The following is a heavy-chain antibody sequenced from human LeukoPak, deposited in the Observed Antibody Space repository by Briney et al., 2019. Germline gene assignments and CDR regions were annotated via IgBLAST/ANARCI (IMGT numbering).Heavy chain of an antibody. CDR3: ARGGCSGGSCYSQTGYYYYGMDV. D-gene: IGHD2-15*01. CDR1: GFTVSSNY. CDR2: IYSGGST. Sequence: PGGSLRLSCAASGFTVSSNYMSWVRQAPGKGLEWVSVIYSGGSTYYADSVKGRFTISRDNSKNTLYLQMNSLRAEDTAVYYCARGGCSGGSCYSQTGYYYYGMDVWGQGTTVTVSS. V-gene: IGHV3-53*01. J-gene: IGHJ6*02.